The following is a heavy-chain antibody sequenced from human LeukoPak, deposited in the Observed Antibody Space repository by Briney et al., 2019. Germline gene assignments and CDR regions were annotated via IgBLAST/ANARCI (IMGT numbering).Heavy chain of an antibody. V-gene: IGHV3-30*02. CDR2: IRYDGSNK. CDR1: GFTFSSYD. CDR3: ARGVEPLAANTLAY. J-gene: IGHJ4*02. Sequence: GGSLRLSCAASGFTFSSYDMHWVRQAPGKGLEWVAFIRYDGSNKYYADSVKGRFTISRDNSKNTLYLQMNSLRAEDTAVYYCARGVEPLAANTLAYWGQGTLVTVSS. D-gene: IGHD1-14*01.